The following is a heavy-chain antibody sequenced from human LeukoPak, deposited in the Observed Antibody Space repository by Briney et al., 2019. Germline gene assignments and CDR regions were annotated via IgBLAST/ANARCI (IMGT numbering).Heavy chain of an antibody. CDR1: GFTFNTFG. D-gene: IGHD4-17*01. J-gene: IGHJ4*02. Sequence: GGSLRLSCAASGFTFNTFGMHWVRQAPGKGLEWVAVISYDGSNKYSADSVKGRFTISRDNSKNTLYLQMNSLRAEDTAVYYCATDHGFHYGAYFDYWGQGTLVTVSS. V-gene: IGHV3-30*03. CDR2: ISYDGSNK. CDR3: ATDHGFHYGAYFDY.